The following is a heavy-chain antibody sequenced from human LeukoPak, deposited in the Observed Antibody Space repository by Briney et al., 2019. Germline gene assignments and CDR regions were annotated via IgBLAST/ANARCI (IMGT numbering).Heavy chain of an antibody. CDR2: IGGAGGDI. CDR3: AKYAPPTTALTRFFDD. Sequence: GGSLRLSCAASGFSFNNYAMVWVRQTPGKGLEWVSVIGGAGGDIHYADSVKDRFSISRDNSKNTLYLQMNSLRAEDTAVYYCAKYAPPTTALTRFFDDWGQGTLVTVSS. D-gene: IGHD4-17*01. J-gene: IGHJ4*02. CDR1: GFSFNNYA. V-gene: IGHV3-23*01.